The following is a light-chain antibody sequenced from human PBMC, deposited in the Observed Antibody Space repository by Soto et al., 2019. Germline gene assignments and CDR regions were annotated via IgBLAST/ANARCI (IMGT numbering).Light chain of an antibody. V-gene: IGLV2-14*01. CDR3: SSYTSSSPLQV. Sequence: QSALTQPASVSGSPGQSITISCTGTSSDVGGYNYVSWYQQHPGKAPKLMIYEVSNRPSGVSNRFSGSKSGNTASLTISGLQAEDEADYYCSSYTSSSPLQVFGGGTKLTVL. CDR1: SSDVGGYNY. J-gene: IGLJ3*02. CDR2: EVS.